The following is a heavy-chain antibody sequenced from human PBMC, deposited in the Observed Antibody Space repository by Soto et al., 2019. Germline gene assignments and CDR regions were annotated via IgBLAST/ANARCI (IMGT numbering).Heavy chain of an antibody. J-gene: IGHJ4*02. V-gene: IGHV3-7*03. CDR2: IDEDGSEK. CDR3: ARTGWPQSSYYFDY. CDR1: GFSFSLFW. D-gene: IGHD3-16*01. Sequence: LRLSCAASGFSFSLFWMSWVRQTPGKGLEWVANIDEDGSEKFFADSVKGRFTISRDNAKNSLSLQMNSLTADDTAVYYCARTGWPQSSYYFDYWGQGTLVTVSS.